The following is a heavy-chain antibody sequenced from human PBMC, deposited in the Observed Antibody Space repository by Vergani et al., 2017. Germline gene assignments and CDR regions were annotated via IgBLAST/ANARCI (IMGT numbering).Heavy chain of an antibody. CDR1: FDSIRNLY. CDR3: VRDTRRYFLDSIDGGDSDSPPFVPAV. V-gene: IGHV4-59*11. Sequence: QVQLQESGPGLVKSSETLSLTCSVSFDSIRNLYCNWIRQPPGMGLEWIGSIHYSENTNYNPSLKTRVTISVDTSKNQFSLTLTSVTAADTAVYYCVRDTRRYFLDSIDGGDSDSPPFVPAVWGLGTGVIVSS. D-gene: IGHD2-21*01. J-gene: IGHJ3*01. CDR2: IHYSENT.